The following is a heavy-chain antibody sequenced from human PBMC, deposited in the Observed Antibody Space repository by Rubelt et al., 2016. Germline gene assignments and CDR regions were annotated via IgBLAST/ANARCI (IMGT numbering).Heavy chain of an antibody. CDR3: ARGRVNWNPRHPFDY. D-gene: IGHD1-20*01. J-gene: IGHJ4*02. CDR2: INHSGST. V-gene: IGHV4-38-2*02. Sequence: QVQLQESGPGLVKPSETLSLTCTVSGYSISSGYYWGWIRQPPGKGLEWIGEINHSGSTNYNPSLKVRGTISVDTAKNQFSLTLSSGTAADTAVYYCARGRVNWNPRHPFDYWGQGTLVTVSS. CDR1: GYSISSGYY.